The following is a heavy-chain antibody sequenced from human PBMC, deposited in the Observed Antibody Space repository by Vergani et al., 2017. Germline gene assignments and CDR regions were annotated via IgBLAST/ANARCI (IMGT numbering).Heavy chain of an antibody. CDR3: VGDVRVSRT. V-gene: IGHV3-48*04. Sequence: EVQLVESGGGLVQPGGSLRLSCAASGSTFSSYAMNWVRQAPGKGLEWGSYISRSSSTIYYADSVKGRFTIARDNAKNSLYLDMSSLRAEDTAVYYCVGDVRVSRTWGQGTVVAVSS. CDR2: ISRSSSTI. J-gene: IGHJ3*01. CDR1: GSTFSSYA. D-gene: IGHD2/OR15-2a*01.